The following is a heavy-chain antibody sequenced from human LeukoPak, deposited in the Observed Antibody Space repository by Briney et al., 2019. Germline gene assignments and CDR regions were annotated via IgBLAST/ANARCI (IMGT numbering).Heavy chain of an antibody. CDR3: ARGTYCNSTSCYSHAFDI. CDR1: GFTFSNYD. V-gene: IGHV3-13*01. Sequence: GGSLRLSCAASGFTFSNYDMHWVRQATGKGLEWVSAVGTVGDTYYPGSVKDGLIILTENAKNSLYLQMNSLRAGDTAVYYCARGTYCNSTSCYSHAFDIWGQGTMVTVSS. J-gene: IGHJ3*02. D-gene: IGHD2-2*02. CDR2: VGTVGDT.